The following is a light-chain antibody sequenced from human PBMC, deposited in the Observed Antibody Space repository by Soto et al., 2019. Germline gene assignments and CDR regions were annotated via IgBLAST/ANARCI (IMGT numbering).Light chain of an antibody. CDR1: QSISSY. CDR3: HQYGSSPWT. V-gene: IGKV3-20*01. Sequence: EIVLTQSPDTLSLPPGERATLSCRASQSISSYLAWSQQKPGQAPRLLIYGASSRATGIPDRFSGSGSGTDFTLTISRLEPEDFAVYFCHQYGSSPWTFGQGTKVDI. CDR2: GAS. J-gene: IGKJ1*01.